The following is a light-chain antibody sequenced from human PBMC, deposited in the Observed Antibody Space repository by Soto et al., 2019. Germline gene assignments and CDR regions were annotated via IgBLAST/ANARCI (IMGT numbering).Light chain of an antibody. CDR3: CSYAGSSTFYV. Sequence: QSVLTQPASVSGSPGQSITISCTGTSSNIGGYNLVSWYQQHPGKAPKLMIYEGSKWPSGVSNRFSGSKSGNTASLTISGLQAEDEADYYCCSYAGSSTFYVFGTGTKVTVL. J-gene: IGLJ1*01. CDR1: SSNIGGYNL. CDR2: EGS. V-gene: IGLV2-23*01.